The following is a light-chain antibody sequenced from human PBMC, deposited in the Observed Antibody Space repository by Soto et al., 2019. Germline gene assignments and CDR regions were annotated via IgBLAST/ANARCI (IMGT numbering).Light chain of an antibody. J-gene: IGKJ1*01. V-gene: IGKV1-5*03. CDR2: RTS. CDR3: QQYDIYPWT. Sequence: DIQMTQSPSTLSASVGDRVTITCRATQSISTWLAWYQQKPGKAPNLLIYRTSSLESGVPSRFSGSGSGTEFTLTISGLQPDDFATYYCQQYDIYPWTFGQGTKVEIK. CDR1: QSISTW.